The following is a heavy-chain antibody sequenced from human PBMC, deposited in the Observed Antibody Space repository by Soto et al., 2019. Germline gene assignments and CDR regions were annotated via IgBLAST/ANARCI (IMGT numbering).Heavy chain of an antibody. Sequence: QVQLQESGPGLVKPSETLSLTCAVSGDSISGSQWWSWVRLPPGKGLEWIGEISHTGTTNYNPSLKSRVTMSVDKPKNQFSLTLTSVTAADTAVYYCASVISSRDEYFDYWGQGTVVTVSP. CDR1: GDSISGSQW. V-gene: IGHV4-4*02. D-gene: IGHD2-2*01. CDR3: ASVISSRDEYFDY. CDR2: ISHTGTT. J-gene: IGHJ4*02.